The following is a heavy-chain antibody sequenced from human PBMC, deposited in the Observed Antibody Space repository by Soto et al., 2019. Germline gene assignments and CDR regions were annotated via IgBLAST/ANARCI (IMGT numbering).Heavy chain of an antibody. J-gene: IGHJ4*02. Sequence: EVQLLESGGGLVQPGGSLRLSCAASGFTFTTYAMSWVRQAPGKGLECVLTISGSGGSTYYADSVKGRFTIYRDNSKNTLYLPMNSLTAEDTAVYYCAKEAGEMATKYGHFDHWGQGTLVTVSS. CDR2: ISGSGGST. D-gene: IGHD5-12*01. V-gene: IGHV3-23*01. CDR3: AKEAGEMATKYGHFDH. CDR1: GFTFTTYA.